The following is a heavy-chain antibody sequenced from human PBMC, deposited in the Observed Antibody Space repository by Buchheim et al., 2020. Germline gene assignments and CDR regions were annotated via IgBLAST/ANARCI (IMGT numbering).Heavy chain of an antibody. V-gene: IGHV4-59*08. J-gene: IGHJ3*02. CDR3: ARRDYGGTLGAFDI. Sequence: QVQLQESGPGLVKPSETLSLTCTVSGGSISSYYWSWIRQPPGKGLEWIGYIYYSGSTNYNPSLKSRVTISVDTSKNQFSLKMSSVTAADTAVYYCARRDYGGTLGAFDIWGQGT. CDR2: IYYSGST. CDR1: GGSISSYY. D-gene: IGHD4-23*01.